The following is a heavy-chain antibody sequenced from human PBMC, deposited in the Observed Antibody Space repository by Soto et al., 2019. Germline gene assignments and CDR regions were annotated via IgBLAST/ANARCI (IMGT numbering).Heavy chain of an antibody. D-gene: IGHD2-15*01. Sequence: SETLSLTCAVYGGSFSGYYWSWIRQPPGKGLEWIGEINHSGSTNYNPSLKSRVTISVDTSKNRFSLKLSSVTAADTAVYYCARLLRYCIGGSCHRPSFYFDYWGQGTLVTVSS. V-gene: IGHV4-34*01. J-gene: IGHJ4*02. CDR3: ARLLRYCIGGSCHRPSFYFDY. CDR1: GGSFSGYY. CDR2: INHSGST.